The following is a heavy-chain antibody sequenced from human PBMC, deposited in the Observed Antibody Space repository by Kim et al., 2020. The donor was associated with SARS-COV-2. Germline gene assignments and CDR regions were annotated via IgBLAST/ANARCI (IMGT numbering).Heavy chain of an antibody. J-gene: IGHJ4*02. D-gene: IGHD3-10*01. CDR3: ARDLLVRGVIITRSSYHFDY. Sequence: ASVKVSCKASGYTFTSYGISWVRQAPGQGLEWMGWISAYNGNTNYAQKLQGRVTMTTDTSTSTAYMELRSLRSDDTAVYYCARDLLVRGVIITRSSYHFDYWGQGTLVTVSS. V-gene: IGHV1-18*04. CDR2: ISAYNGNT. CDR1: GYTFTSYG.